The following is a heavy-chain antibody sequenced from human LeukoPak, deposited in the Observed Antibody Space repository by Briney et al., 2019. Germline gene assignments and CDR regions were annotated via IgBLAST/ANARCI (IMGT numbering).Heavy chain of an antibody. D-gene: IGHD6-19*01. J-gene: IGHJ4*02. Sequence: PGGSLRLSCAASGFTLSSYAMRWVCQAPGKGLEWVSTISGNGGSTYYGDSVKGRFTISRDNPKNTLSLQMNSLRAEDTAVYYCAKEYYVLLVLSVAGSFDYWGRGTLVTVSS. CDR3: AKEYYVLLVLSVAGSFDY. CDR2: ISGNGGST. V-gene: IGHV3-23*01. CDR1: GFTLSSYA.